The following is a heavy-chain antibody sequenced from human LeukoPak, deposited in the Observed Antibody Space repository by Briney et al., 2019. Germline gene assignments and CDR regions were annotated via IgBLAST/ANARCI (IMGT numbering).Heavy chain of an antibody. CDR2: INPNSGDT. J-gene: IGHJ5*02. CDR1: GYTFTSYA. D-gene: IGHD3-16*01. Sequence: GASVKVSCKASGYTFTSYAISWVRQAPGQGLEWMGCINPNSGDTKYAQKFQGRVTMTRDTSMNTAYMELSRLRSDDTAIYYCARGGYVIVRDWFDPWGQGTLVTVSS. V-gene: IGHV1-2*02. CDR3: ARGGYVIVRDWFDP.